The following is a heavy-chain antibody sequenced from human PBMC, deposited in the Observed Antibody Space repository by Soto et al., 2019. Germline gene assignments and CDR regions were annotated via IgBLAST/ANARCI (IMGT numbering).Heavy chain of an antibody. CDR2: INPDSGAT. D-gene: IGHD2-8*02. J-gene: IGHJ4*02. CDR3: ARGDYGTGGYPFPYFDY. CDR1: GYSFTGYY. Sequence: HEHLVQSGAEVKRPGASLKVSCKASGYSFTGYYIHWVRQAPGQGLEWMGWINPDSGATNYAKNFQGKGTLTSDTSIRPASMGLTSLTSDDTAVYYCARGDYGTGGYPFPYFDYWGQGTLVIVSS. V-gene: IGHV1-2*02.